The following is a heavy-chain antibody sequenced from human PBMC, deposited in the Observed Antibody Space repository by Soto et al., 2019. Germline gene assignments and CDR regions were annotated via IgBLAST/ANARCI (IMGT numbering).Heavy chain of an antibody. D-gene: IGHD2-2*01. CDR1: GFSLSSYG. CDR2: ISYDGSDT. Sequence: ESGGGVVQPGTSLRLSCAATGFSLSSYGMHWVRQAPGKGLEWVALISYDGSDTYYADSVRGRFTISRDSSKNTLFLQMNSLRAEDTAVYYCAKDSSLASWGQGTLVTVSS. V-gene: IGHV3-30*18. CDR3: AKDSSLAS. J-gene: IGHJ4*02.